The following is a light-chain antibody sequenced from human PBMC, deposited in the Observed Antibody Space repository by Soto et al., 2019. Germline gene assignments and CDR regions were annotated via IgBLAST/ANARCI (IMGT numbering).Light chain of an antibody. V-gene: IGKV3-15*01. CDR2: AAS. CDR3: QHYDNWPPWT. J-gene: IGKJ1*01. CDR1: QNVNTN. Sequence: EIVMTQSPATLSVSPGERATLSCSASQNVNTNLAWYQQKPGQAPRLLIYAASTRATGIPARFRGSGSGTEFILTISSLQSEDFAVYYCQHYDNWPPWTFGQGTKVEIK.